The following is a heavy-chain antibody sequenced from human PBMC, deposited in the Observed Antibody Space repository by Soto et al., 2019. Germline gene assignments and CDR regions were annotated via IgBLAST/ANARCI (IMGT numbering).Heavy chain of an antibody. CDR1: GFSVSLNY. CDR3: AFGEESRYYYYGMDV. Sequence: PGGSLRLSCAASGFSVSLNYMSWVRQAPGKGLEWVSYISSSSSTIYYADSVKGRFTISRDNAKNSLYLQMNSLRAEDTAVYYCAFGEESRYYYYGMDVWGQGTTVTVSS. D-gene: IGHD3-10*01. J-gene: IGHJ6*02. V-gene: IGHV3-48*01. CDR2: ISSSSSTI.